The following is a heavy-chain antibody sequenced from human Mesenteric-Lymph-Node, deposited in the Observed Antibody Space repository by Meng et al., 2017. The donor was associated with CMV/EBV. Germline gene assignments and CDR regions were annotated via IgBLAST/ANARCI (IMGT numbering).Heavy chain of an antibody. CDR3: ARKVPAAITSKGAFDI. Sequence: ASVKVSCKASGYTFTGYYMHWVRQAPGQGLEWMGWINPNSGGTNYAQKFQGRVTMTRDTSISTAYMELSRLRSDDTAVYYCARKVPAAITSKGAFDIWVQGTMVTVSS. D-gene: IGHD2-2*01. V-gene: IGHV1-2*02. CDR1: GYTFTGYY. CDR2: INPNSGGT. J-gene: IGHJ3*02.